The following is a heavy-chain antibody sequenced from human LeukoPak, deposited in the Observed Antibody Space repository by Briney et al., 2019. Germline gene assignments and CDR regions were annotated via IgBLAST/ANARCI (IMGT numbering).Heavy chain of an antibody. CDR1: GGSISRGSYY. CDR2: IYISGST. D-gene: IGHD5-18*01. CDR3: ASTYSYVGGYFDY. V-gene: IGHV4-61*02. Sequence: PSETMSLTCTVSGGSISRGSYYWSWIRQPAGKGLEWIGRIYISGSTNYNPSLKSRVTISVDTSKNQFSLKLSSVTAADTAVYYCASTYSYVGGYFDYWGQGNLVTVSS. J-gene: IGHJ4*02.